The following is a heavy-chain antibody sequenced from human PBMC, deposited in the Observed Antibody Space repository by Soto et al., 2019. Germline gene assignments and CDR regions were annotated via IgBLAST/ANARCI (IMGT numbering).Heavy chain of an antibody. Sequence: PSETLSLTCAVYGGSLSGYYWSWIRQPPGKGLEWIGEINHSGSTNYNPSLKSRVTISVDTSKNQFSLKLSSVTAADTAVYYCATRRDGYNFVYWGQGTLVTVSS. V-gene: IGHV4-34*01. CDR1: GGSLSGYY. CDR2: INHSGST. D-gene: IGHD5-12*01. J-gene: IGHJ4*02. CDR3: ATRRDGYNFVY.